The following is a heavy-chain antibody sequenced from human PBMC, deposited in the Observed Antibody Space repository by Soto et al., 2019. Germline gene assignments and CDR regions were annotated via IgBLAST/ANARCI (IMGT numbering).Heavy chain of an antibody. Sequence: AGGSLRLSCAASGFTFSSYSMNWVRQAPGKGLEWVSYISSSSSTIYYADSVKGRFTISRDNAKNTLYLQMNSLRDEDTSVYYCARKNTYYYDSSGRMDVWGQGTTVTVSS. CDR3: ARKNTYYYDSSGRMDV. V-gene: IGHV3-48*02. J-gene: IGHJ6*02. D-gene: IGHD3-22*01. CDR2: ISSSSSTI. CDR1: GFTFSSYS.